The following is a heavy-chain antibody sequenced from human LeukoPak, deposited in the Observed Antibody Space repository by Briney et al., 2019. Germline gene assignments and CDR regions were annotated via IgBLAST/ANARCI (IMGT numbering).Heavy chain of an antibody. Sequence: GGSLRLSCAVSGFTFSSYWMHWVRQASGKGLVWVSRINSDGSSTSYADSVKGRFTISRDNAKNTLYLQMNSLRAEDTAVYYCARGRHSDRGVDYWGQGTLVTVSS. J-gene: IGHJ4*02. CDR2: INSDGSST. CDR1: GFTFSSYW. CDR3: ARGRHSDRGVDY. D-gene: IGHD3-10*01. V-gene: IGHV3-74*01.